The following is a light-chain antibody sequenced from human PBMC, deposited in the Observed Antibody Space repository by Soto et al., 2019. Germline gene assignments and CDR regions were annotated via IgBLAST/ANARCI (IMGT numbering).Light chain of an antibody. CDR3: QQYNSYS. CDR2: HAS. Sequence: DIQMTQSPSTLPASVGDRVTITCRASQSISNRLAWYQQKPGTAPKLLIYHASTLESGVPSRFSGSGSGTEFTLTISSLQPDDFATYYCQQYNSYSFGQGTKVDTK. J-gene: IGKJ1*01. V-gene: IGKV1-5*01. CDR1: QSISNR.